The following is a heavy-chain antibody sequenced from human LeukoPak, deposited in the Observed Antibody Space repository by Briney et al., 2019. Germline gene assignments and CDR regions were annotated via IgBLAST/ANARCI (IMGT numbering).Heavy chain of an antibody. D-gene: IGHD4-17*01. CDR2: ISPKNGGT. CDR3: ARRTTVTSAFEY. J-gene: IGHJ4*02. CDR1: GYTLTDYY. V-gene: IGHV1-2*02. Sequence: GASVKVSCKASGYTLTDYYMHWVRQAPGQGLEWMGWISPKNGGTDYAQKFQGRVTMTRDTSVNAAYMELTSLRSDDTAVYFCARRTTVTSAFEYWGQGTLVTVSS.